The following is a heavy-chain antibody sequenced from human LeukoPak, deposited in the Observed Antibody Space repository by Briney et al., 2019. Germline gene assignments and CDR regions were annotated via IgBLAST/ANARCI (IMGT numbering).Heavy chain of an antibody. CDR3: ARENYDILTGYPSGGMDV. D-gene: IGHD3-9*01. Sequence: SETLSLTCTVSGGSISSYYWSWIRQPPGKGLEWIGYIYYSGSTNYNPSLKSRVTISVDTSKNQFSLKLSSVTAADTAVYYCARENYDILTGYPSGGMDVWGQGTTVTVSS. V-gene: IGHV4-59*12. J-gene: IGHJ6*02. CDR1: GGSISSYY. CDR2: IYYSGST.